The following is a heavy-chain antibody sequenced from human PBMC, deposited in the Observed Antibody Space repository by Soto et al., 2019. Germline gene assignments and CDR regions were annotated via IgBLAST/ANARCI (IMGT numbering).Heavy chain of an antibody. CDR3: AADPVYYDSSGYYLGYYYYGMDV. CDR2: IVVGSGNT. Sequence: SVKVSCKASGGTFSSYAISWVRQAPGQRLEWIGWIVVGSGNTNYAQKFQERVTITRDMSTSTAYMELSSLRSEDTAVYYCAADPVYYDSSGYYLGYYYYGMDVWG. CDR1: GGTFSSYA. D-gene: IGHD3-22*01. V-gene: IGHV1-58*02. J-gene: IGHJ6*02.